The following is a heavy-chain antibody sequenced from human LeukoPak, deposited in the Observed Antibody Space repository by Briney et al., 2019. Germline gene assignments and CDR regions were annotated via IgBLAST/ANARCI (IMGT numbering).Heavy chain of an antibody. CDR2: INSDGSWT. V-gene: IGHV3-74*01. Sequence: GGSLRLSCAASGFTFSSHWMHCVRQAPGKGLVWVSHINSDGSWTSYADSVKGRFTISKDNAKNTVYLQMNNLRAEDTAVYYCVSFYEAYWGRGTLVTVSS. D-gene: IGHD2/OR15-2a*01. CDR3: VSFYEAY. CDR1: GFTFSSHW. J-gene: IGHJ4*02.